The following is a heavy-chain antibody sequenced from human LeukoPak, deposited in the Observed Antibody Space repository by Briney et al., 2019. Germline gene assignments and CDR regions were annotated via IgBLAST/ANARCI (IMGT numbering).Heavy chain of an antibody. CDR3: ARPLIYSSGWYGLGY. D-gene: IGHD6-19*01. J-gene: IGHJ4*02. CDR1: GYSFTSYW. Sequence: GESLKISCKGSGYSFTSYWISWVRQMPGKGLEWMGRIDPSDSYTNYSPSFQGHVTISADKSISTAYLQWSSLKASDTAMYYCARPLIYSSGWYGLGYWGQGTLVTVSS. V-gene: IGHV5-10-1*01. CDR2: IDPSDSYT.